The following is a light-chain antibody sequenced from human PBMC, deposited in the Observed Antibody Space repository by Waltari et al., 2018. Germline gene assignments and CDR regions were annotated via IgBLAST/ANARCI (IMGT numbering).Light chain of an antibody. V-gene: IGLV1-51*01. Sequence: QSVLTQPPSVSAAPGQQVTISCSGSRPKIGNNDVSWYQQFTGTAPKLPITHNNKRPFGFPYGFAGFKSVTSATLGITGLLTVDEADYYCATWDSRLRVVVFGGGTKVTVL. CDR2: HNN. J-gene: IGLJ3*02. CDR3: ATWDSRLRVVV. CDR1: RPKIGNND.